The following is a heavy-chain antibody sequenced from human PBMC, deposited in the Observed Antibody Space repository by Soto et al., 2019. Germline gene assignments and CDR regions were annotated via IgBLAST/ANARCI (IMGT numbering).Heavy chain of an antibody. J-gene: IGHJ5*02. CDR2: IYYSGHT. Sequence: SETLSLTCTVSGDSVTSVTYFWTWIRQPPGKGLEWIGYIYYSGHTKYNPSLESRVTMSLHTFKNQFSLQLNSVTAADTAVYYCARGVVVDFDPWGQGTLVTVSS. D-gene: IGHD2-21*01. CDR1: GDSVTSVTYF. V-gene: IGHV4-61*01. CDR3: ARGVVVDFDP.